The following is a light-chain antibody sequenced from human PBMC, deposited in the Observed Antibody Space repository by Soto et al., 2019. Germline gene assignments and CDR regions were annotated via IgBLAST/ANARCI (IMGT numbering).Light chain of an antibody. CDR1: QSFSSSY. J-gene: IGKJ1*01. Sequence: DIVLTQSPGTLSLSPGERATLSCRASQSFSSSYLAWYQQKPGQAPRLLIYGASNRATGIPDRFSGSGSGTDFTLTISRLEPEDFAVYYCQQYGSAPAWTFGQGTKVEIK. CDR3: QQYGSAPAWT. V-gene: IGKV3-20*01. CDR2: GAS.